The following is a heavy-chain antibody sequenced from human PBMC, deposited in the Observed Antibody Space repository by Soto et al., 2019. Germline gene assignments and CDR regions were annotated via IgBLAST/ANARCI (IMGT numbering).Heavy chain of an antibody. CDR2: ISSSSSTI. J-gene: IGHJ5*02. D-gene: IGHD5-18*01. CDR3: ARDHSYGYQSWFDP. Sequence: GGSLRLSCAASGFTFSSYSMNWVRQAPGKGLEWVSYISSSSSTIYYAGSVKGRFTISRDNAKNSLYLQMNSLRDEDTAVYYCARDHSYGYQSWFDPWGQGTLVTVSS. V-gene: IGHV3-48*02. CDR1: GFTFSSYS.